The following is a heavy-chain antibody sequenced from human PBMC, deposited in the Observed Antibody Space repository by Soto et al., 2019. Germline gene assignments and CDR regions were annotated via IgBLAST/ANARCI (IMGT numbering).Heavy chain of an antibody. V-gene: IGHV3-30*18. CDR1: GFTFSSYG. CDR2: ISDDGSNK. D-gene: IGHD2-2*01. CDR3: AKGDFIVVVPAASPYYYGMDV. J-gene: IGHJ6*02. Sequence: QVQLVESGGGVVQPGRSLRLSCAASGFTFSSYGMHWVRQAPGKGLEWVAVISDDGSNKYYADSVKGRFTISRDNSKNTLYLQMNSLRAEDTAVYYCAKGDFIVVVPAASPYYYGMDVWGQGTTVTVSS.